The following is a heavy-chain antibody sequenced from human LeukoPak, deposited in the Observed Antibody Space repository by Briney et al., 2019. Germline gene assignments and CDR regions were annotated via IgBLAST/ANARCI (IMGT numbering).Heavy chain of an antibody. D-gene: IGHD2-21*01. CDR2: IYYSGST. Sequence: SETLSLTCTVSGGSISSSSYYWGWIRQPPGKGLEWIGSIYYSGSTYYNPSLKSRVTISVDTSKNQFSLKLSSVTAADTAVYYCASGGAFDAFDIWGQGTMVTVSS. J-gene: IGHJ3*02. CDR1: GGSISSSSYY. V-gene: IGHV4-39*07. CDR3: ASGGAFDAFDI.